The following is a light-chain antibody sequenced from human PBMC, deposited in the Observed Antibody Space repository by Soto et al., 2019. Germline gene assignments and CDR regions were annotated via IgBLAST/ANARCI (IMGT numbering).Light chain of an antibody. CDR1: QSVNNN. CDR2: GAS. J-gene: IGKJ5*01. V-gene: IGKV3D-15*01. CDR3: QQYNNWPPIT. Sequence: EIVMTQSPATLSVSPGEGATLSCRASQSVNNNLAWYQQKVGQAPRLLIYGASTRATGIPARFNGSGSGTEFTLTISSLQSEDLAVYYCQQYNNWPPITFGQGTRLEIK.